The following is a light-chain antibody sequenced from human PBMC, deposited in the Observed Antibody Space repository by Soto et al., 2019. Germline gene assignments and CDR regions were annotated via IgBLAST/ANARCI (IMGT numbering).Light chain of an antibody. CDR3: QQRKNWQVT. V-gene: IGKV3D-20*02. CDR2: GAS. CDR1: QSVSSSF. J-gene: IGKJ5*01. Sequence: EIVLTQSPGTLSLSPGERAPLSCRARQSVSSSFLGWYQQNPGQAPRLLIYGASSRATGIPDRFSGSGSGTDFTLTISSLEPEDFAVYYCQQRKNWQVTFGQGTRLEIK.